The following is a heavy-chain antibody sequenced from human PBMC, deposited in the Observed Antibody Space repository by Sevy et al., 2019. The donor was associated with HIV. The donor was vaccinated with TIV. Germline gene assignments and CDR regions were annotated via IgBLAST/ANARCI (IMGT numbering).Heavy chain of an antibody. V-gene: IGHV4-59*01. J-gene: IGHJ4*02. CDR3: ASFAPDDSSGYYYFDY. CDR2: IYYSGST. D-gene: IGHD3-22*01. CDR1: GGSISSYY. Sequence: SETVSLTCTVSGGSISSYYWSWIRQPPGKGLEWIGYIYYSGSTNYNPSLKSRVTISVDTSKNQFSLKLGSVTAADTAVYYCASFAPDDSSGYYYFDYWGQGTLVTVSS.